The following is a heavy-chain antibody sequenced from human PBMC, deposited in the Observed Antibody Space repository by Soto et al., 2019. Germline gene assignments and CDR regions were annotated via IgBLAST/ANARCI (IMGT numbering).Heavy chain of an antibody. V-gene: IGHV1-69*04. CDR3: ARDLTAAGYPDFDY. CDR2: IIPILGIA. J-gene: IGHJ4*02. CDR1: VGTFSSYT. D-gene: IGHD6-13*01. Sequence: GASVKVSCKASVGTFSSYTISWVRQAPGQGLEWMGRIIPILGIANYAQKFQGRVTITADKSTSTAYMELSSLRSEDTAVYYCARDLTAAGYPDFDYWGQGTLVTVSS.